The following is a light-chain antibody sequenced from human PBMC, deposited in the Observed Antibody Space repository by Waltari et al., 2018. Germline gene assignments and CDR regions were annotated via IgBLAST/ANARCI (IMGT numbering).Light chain of an antibody. Sequence: DIQVPQSPSTLSASVGDRVTITCRTSQNINSWLAWYQQKPGKAPKLLIYKASILESGVPSRFSGSGSGTEFTLTITSLQPDDFATYFCQHYNNYSPWTFGQGTKVEVK. CDR3: QHYNNYSPWT. J-gene: IGKJ1*01. CDR2: KAS. CDR1: QNINSW. V-gene: IGKV1-5*03.